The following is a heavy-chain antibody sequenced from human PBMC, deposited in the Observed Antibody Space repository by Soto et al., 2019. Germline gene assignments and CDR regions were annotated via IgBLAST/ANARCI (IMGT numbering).Heavy chain of an antibody. D-gene: IGHD6-19*01. CDR2: IYAGDSDT. CDR1: GYSFSDYW. Sequence: PGESLKISCKCSGYSFSDYWIGWVRQMPGKGLEYMGTIYAGDSDTGYSPSFEGQVTMSVDKSISTAYLHWSSLEASDTAMYYCARQHPLDSSAWYNWGQGTLVTVSS. CDR3: ARQHPLDSSAWYN. J-gene: IGHJ4*02. V-gene: IGHV5-51*01.